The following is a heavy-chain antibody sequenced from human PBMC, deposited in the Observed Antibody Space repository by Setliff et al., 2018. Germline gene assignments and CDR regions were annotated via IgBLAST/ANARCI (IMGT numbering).Heavy chain of an antibody. J-gene: IGHJ6*03. CDR3: ARVTGFSYMDV. D-gene: IGHD3-3*01. V-gene: IGHV4-61*09. Sequence: PSETLSLTCTVSGGSISSDSHYWAWIRQPAGKGLEWIGQIYTDGSTNYNPSLKSRVTISVDKSKNQFSLKLNSVTGADTAVYYCARVTGFSYMDVWGKGTTVTVSS. CDR1: GGSISSDSHY. CDR2: IYTDGST.